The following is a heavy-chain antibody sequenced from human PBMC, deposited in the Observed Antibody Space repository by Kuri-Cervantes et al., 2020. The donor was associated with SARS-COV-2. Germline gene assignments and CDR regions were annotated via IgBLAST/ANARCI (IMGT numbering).Heavy chain of an antibody. D-gene: IGHD2-21*02. J-gene: IGHJ4*02. CDR3: ARAYCGGDCEFDY. CDR1: GFTFGSYV. Sequence: ETLSLTCAASGFTFGSYVMNWVRQAPGKGLEWVSTISVSGGSTYYADSVKGRFTISGDSSENTLYLQMNSLRAEDTAVYYCARAYCGGDCEFDYWGQGTLVTVSS. V-gene: IGHV3-23*01. CDR2: ISVSGGST.